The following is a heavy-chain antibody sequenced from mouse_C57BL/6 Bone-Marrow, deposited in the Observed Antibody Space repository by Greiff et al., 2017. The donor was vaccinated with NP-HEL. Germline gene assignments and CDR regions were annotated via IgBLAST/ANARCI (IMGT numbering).Heavy chain of an antibody. CDR1: GYTFTDYY. CDR2: INPNNGGT. V-gene: IGHV1-26*01. Sequence: EVQLQQSGPELVKPGASVKISCKASGYTFTDYYMNWVKQSHGKSLEWIGDINPNNGGTSYNQKLKGKATLTVDKSSSTAYMELRSLTSDDSAVYYCARYGIYYDYYFDYWGQGTTLTVSS. CDR3: ARYGIYYDYYFDY. J-gene: IGHJ2*01. D-gene: IGHD2-4*01.